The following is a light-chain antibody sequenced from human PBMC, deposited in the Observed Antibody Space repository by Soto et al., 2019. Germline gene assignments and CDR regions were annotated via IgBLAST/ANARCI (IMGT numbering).Light chain of an antibody. CDR1: SSDVGGYNY. J-gene: IGLJ1*01. V-gene: IGLV2-14*03. CDR3: SSYTTSNTRQIV. CDR2: DVS. Sequence: SVLPQPASVSGSPGEAITISCTGTSSDVGGYNYVSWYQHHPGKAPKLLIYDVSNRPSGISNRFSGSKSDNTASLTISGLRPEDEADYYCSSYTTSNTRQIVFGTGTKVTVL.